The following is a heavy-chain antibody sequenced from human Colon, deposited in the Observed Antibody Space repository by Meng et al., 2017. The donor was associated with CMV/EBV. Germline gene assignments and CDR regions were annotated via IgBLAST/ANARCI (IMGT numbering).Heavy chain of an antibody. CDR1: GFTVSPNF. CDR3: ARGWGDGYKEGWWFDP. CDR2: IYNGDSG. Sequence: SGFTVSPNFMSWFRQSPVKGLAWVSTIYNGDSGHYADSVKGRFTISRDESDNTLYLQMSRLRVDDTAVYFCARGWGDGYKEGWWFDPWGQGTLVTVSS. J-gene: IGHJ5*02. D-gene: IGHD5-24*01. V-gene: IGHV3-53*01.